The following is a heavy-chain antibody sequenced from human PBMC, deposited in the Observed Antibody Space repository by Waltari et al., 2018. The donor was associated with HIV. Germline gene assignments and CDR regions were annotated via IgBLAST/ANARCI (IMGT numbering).Heavy chain of an antibody. V-gene: IGHV4-39*01. CDR3: VRHAAEFRPDFGWILAGVFEP. CDR1: GGSIASSDSF. J-gene: IGHJ1*01. CDR2: ALYTGQPVLFPGPF. Sequence: QVQLQESGPGFVKPSETLSLICNVSGGSIASSDSFWGWIRQSPEMNLEWVGSALYTGQPVLFPGPFFAKSSLKCRVALSVDTSKNQVSLRLTSVTAADTGLYYCVRHAAEFRPDFGWILAGVFEPWGLGTQVIVS. D-gene: IGHD6-19*01.